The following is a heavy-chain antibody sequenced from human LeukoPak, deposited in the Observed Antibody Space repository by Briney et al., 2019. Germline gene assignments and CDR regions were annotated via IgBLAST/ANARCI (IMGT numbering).Heavy chain of an antibody. CDR2: IYSRDGST. CDR1: GYTFTSNY. CDR3: ARDQEGFDY. J-gene: IGHJ4*02. Sequence: ASVKVSCKASGYTFTSNYIHWVRQAPGQGLEWMGMIYSRDGSTSYAQKFQGRITVTRDTSTSTVHMELSGLRSEDTAEYYCARDQEGFDYWGQGTLVTVSS. V-gene: IGHV1-46*01.